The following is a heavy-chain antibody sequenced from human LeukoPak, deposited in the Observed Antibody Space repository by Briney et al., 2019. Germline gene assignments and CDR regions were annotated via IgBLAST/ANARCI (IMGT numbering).Heavy chain of an antibody. CDR3: ARGYGSGNLYY. CDR2: ISAHNGNT. D-gene: IGHD3-10*01. CDR1: GYTFASYG. V-gene: IGHV1-18*01. J-gene: IGHJ4*02. Sequence: ASVKVPCKASGYTFASYGISWVRQAPGQGLEWMGWISAHNGNTNYAQKIQGRVTMTTDTSTSTAYMELRSLRSDDTAVYYCARGYGSGNLYYWGQGTLVTVSS.